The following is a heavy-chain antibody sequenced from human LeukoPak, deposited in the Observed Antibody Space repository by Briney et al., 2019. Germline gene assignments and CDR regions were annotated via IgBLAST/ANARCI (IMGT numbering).Heavy chain of an antibody. J-gene: IGHJ4*02. Sequence: SQTLYLTCTVSGGSISSGGYYWSWIRQHPGKGLEWIGYIYYSGSTYYNPSLKSRVTISVDTSKNQFSLKLSSVTAADTAVYYCAREWGGVVAYWGQGTLVTVSS. CDR1: GGSISSGGYY. V-gene: IGHV4-31*03. D-gene: IGHD2-2*01. CDR2: IYYSGST. CDR3: AREWGGVVAY.